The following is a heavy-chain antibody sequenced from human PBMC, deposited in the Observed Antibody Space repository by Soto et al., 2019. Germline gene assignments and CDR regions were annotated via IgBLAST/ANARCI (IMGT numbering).Heavy chain of an antibody. Sequence: QVQLVQSGAEVKKPGASVKVSCKASGYTFTSYDINWVRQATGQGLEWMGWMNPNSGNTGSAQNFQGRVTMTGNTTRXXAXMXXSRLGSEDKAVYYCARSYYDSSGYLYHYYYNGMDVWGQGTTVTVSS. D-gene: IGHD3-22*01. CDR2: MNPNSGNT. J-gene: IGHJ6*02. CDR1: GYTFTSYD. V-gene: IGHV1-8*01. CDR3: ARSYYDSSGYLYHYYYNGMDV.